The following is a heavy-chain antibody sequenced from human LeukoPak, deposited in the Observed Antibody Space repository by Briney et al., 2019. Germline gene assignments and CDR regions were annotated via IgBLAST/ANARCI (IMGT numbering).Heavy chain of an antibody. J-gene: IGHJ3*02. D-gene: IGHD2-8*01. CDR2: IRGGGATT. CDR3: TRVPNGDYIGAFDI. Sequence: GGSLRLSCAASGFAFSTYAMTWVRQAPGQGLEWVSSIRGGGATTFYADSVKGRFTISRDNTRNTLHLQMSSLRAEDTALYYVTRVPNGDYIGAFDIWGQAIMVTVSS. CDR1: GFAFSTYA. V-gene: IGHV3-23*01.